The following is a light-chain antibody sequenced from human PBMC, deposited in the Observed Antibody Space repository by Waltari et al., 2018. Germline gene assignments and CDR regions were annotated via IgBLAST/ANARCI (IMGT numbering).Light chain of an antibody. CDR1: ASNIGSNA. Sequence: QSVLTQPPSASGTPGQRVPISCSGSASNIGSNAVSWYQQLPGTAPKILIYSNSLRPSGVPDRFSGSKSGTSASLAISGLQSEDEADYYCAAWDDSLNRVFGGGTKLTVL. CDR3: AAWDDSLNRV. V-gene: IGLV1-44*01. J-gene: IGLJ2*01. CDR2: SNS.